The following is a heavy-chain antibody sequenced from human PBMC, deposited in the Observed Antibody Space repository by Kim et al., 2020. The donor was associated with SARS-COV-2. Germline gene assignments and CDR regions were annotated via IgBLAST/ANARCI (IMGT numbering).Heavy chain of an antibody. CDR3: ARTKYDFWSGYLFDP. D-gene: IGHD3-3*01. V-gene: IGHV4-59*13. CDR1: GGSISSYY. CDR2: IYYSGST. J-gene: IGHJ5*02. Sequence: SETLSLTCTVSGGSISSYYWSWIRQPPGKGLEWIGYIYYSGSTNYNPSLKSRVTISVDTSKNQFSLKLSSVTAADTAVYYCARTKYDFWSGYLFDPWGQGTLVTVSS.